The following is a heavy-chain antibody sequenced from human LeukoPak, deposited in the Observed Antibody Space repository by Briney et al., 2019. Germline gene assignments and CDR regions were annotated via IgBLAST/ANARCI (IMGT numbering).Heavy chain of an antibody. CDR1: GGTFSSYA. CDR2: IIPIFGTA. CDR3: ASLYSYGMDV. V-gene: IGHV1-69*13. Sequence: ASVKVSCKASGGTFSSYAISWVRQAPGQGLEWMGGIIPIFGTANYAQKFQGRVTITADESTSTAYMELSSLRSEDTAVYYCASLYSYGMDVWGQGTTVTVSS. D-gene: IGHD2-2*02. J-gene: IGHJ6*02.